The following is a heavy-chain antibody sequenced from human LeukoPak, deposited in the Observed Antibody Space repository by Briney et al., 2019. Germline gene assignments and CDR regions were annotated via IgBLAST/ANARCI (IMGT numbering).Heavy chain of an antibody. D-gene: IGHD3-10*01. CDR2: ISYDGSNK. CDR1: GFTFSSYG. J-gene: IGHJ4*02. CDR3: ARVQGRFFGSGSYVGVDH. Sequence: GGSLRLSCAASGFTFSSYGMHWVRQAPGKGLEWVAVISYDGSNKNYADSVKDRFTISRDNSKTTLFLQMNSLRAEDTAVYYCARVQGRFFGSGSYVGVDHWGQGTLVTVSS. V-gene: IGHV3-30*03.